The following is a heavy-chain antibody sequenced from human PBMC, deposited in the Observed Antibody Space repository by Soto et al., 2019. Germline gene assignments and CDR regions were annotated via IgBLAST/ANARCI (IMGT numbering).Heavy chain of an antibody. V-gene: IGHV3-33*01. CDR2: IWYDGSNK. CDR1: GFTFSSYG. Sequence: PGGSLRLSCAASGFTFSSYGMHWVRQAPGKGLEWVAVIWYDGSNKYYADSVKGRFTISRDNSKNTLYLQMNSLRAEDTAVYYCAREGQSSSWYGVDYYYGMDVWGQGTTVTVSS. D-gene: IGHD6-13*01. J-gene: IGHJ6*02. CDR3: AREGQSSSWYGVDYYYGMDV.